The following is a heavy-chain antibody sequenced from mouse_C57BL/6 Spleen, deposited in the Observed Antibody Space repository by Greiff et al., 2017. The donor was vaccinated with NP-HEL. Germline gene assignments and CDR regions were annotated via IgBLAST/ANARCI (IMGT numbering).Heavy chain of an antibody. V-gene: IGHV1-39*01. Sequence: VQLKESGPELVKPGASVKISCKASGYSFTDYNMNWVKQSNGKSLEWIGVINPNYGTTSYNQKFKGKATLTVDQSSSTAYMQLNSLTSEDSAVYYCARVPYYGSPYYFDYWGQGTTLTVSS. D-gene: IGHD1-1*01. CDR3: ARVPYYGSPYYFDY. CDR2: INPNYGTT. CDR1: GYSFTDYN. J-gene: IGHJ2*01.